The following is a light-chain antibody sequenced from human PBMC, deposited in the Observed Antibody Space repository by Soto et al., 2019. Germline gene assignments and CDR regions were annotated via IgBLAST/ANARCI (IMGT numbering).Light chain of an antibody. Sequence: QSVLTQPPSVSGAPGQRVTISCAGGTSNIGAGFDVHWYQQLPGTAPKLLIYGNNNRPSGVPDRFSGSKSGTSASLAITGLQAEDEADYYCQSYDASRSVSRVFGGGTKLTVL. V-gene: IGLV1-40*01. CDR3: QSYDASRSVSRV. CDR1: TSNIGAGFD. CDR2: GNN. J-gene: IGLJ3*02.